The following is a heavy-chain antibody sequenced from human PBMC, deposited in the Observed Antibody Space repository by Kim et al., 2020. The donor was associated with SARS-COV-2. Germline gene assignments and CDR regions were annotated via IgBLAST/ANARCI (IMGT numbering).Heavy chain of an antibody. CDR3: AKDAVGATSFWYYFDY. CDR2: ISGSGGGT. J-gene: IGHJ4*02. D-gene: IGHD1-26*01. CDR1: GFTFSSYA. Sequence: GGSLRLSCAGSGFTFSSYAISWVRQAPGKGLEWVSAISGSGGGTYYADSVKGRFTISRDNSKNTLYLQMNSLRAEDTAVYYCAKDAVGATSFWYYFDYWGQGTLVTVSS. V-gene: IGHV3-23*01.